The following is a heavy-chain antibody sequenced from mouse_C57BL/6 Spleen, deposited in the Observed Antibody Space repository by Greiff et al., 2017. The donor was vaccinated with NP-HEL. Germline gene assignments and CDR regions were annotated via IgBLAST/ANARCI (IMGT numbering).Heavy chain of an antibody. V-gene: IGHV5-17*01. D-gene: IGHD2-5*01. J-gene: IGHJ2*01. CDR1: GFTFSDYG. CDR2: ISSGSSTI. Sequence: VQLKESGGGLVKPGGSLKLSCAASGFTFSDYGMHWVRQAPEKGLEWVAYISSGSSTIYYADTVKGRFTISRDNAKNTLFLQMTSLRSEDTAMYYCARPTIVTRGLYFDYWGQGTTLTVSS. CDR3: ARPTIVTRGLYFDY.